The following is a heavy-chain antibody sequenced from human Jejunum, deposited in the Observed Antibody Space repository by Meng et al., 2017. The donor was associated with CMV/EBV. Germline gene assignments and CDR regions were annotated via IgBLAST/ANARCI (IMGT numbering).Heavy chain of an antibody. CDR1: GFNFGDFS. CDR3: ARDHIYAFDN. D-gene: IGHD2-2*02. J-gene: IGHJ4*02. CDR2: IRGGGSPI. Sequence: CVDSGFNFGDFSMNWVRQAPGKGLEWVSYIRGGGSPIYYADSVKGRFTISRDNAHNSLYLQMNSLRAEDTAVYYCARDHIYAFDNWGQGTLVTVSS. V-gene: IGHV3-48*04.